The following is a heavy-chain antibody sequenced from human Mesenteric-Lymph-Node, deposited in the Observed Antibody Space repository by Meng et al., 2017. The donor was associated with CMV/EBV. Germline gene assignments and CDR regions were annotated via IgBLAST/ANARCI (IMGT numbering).Heavy chain of an antibody. J-gene: IGHJ6*02. D-gene: IGHD2-21*01. CDR2: INHSGNT. V-gene: IGHV4-34*01. Sequence: SETLSLTCAVYSGSFSGYYWSWIRQAPGKGLEWIGEINHSGNTNYNPSLKSRVTISVDTSKNQVSLKLNSVTAADTAVYYCARAFCGGECYSSSNYYYGMDVWGQGTTVTVSS. CDR1: SGSFSGYY. CDR3: ARAFCGGECYSSSNYYYGMDV.